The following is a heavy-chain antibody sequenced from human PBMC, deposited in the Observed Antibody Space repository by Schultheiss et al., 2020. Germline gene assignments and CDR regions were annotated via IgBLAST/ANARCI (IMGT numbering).Heavy chain of an antibody. V-gene: IGHV3-23*01. CDR1: GFTFSSYA. CDR3: AKDLVPGGVIAYFDD. CDR2: ISGSGGST. Sequence: GGSLRLSCAASGFTFSSYAMSWVRQAPGKGLEWVSAISGSGGSTYYADSVKGRFTISRDNSKNTLYLQMNSLRAEDTAVYYCAKDLVPGGVIAYFDDWGPGTLVTVSS. D-gene: IGHD3-16*02. J-gene: IGHJ4*02.